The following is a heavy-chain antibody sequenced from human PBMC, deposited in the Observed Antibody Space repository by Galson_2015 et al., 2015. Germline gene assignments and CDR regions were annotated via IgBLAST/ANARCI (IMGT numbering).Heavy chain of an antibody. J-gene: IGHJ6*02. CDR1: GGTFSSYA. V-gene: IGHV1-69*13. CDR2: IIPIFGTA. D-gene: IGHD3-22*01. Sequence: SVKVSCKASGGTFSSYAISWVRQAPGQGLEWMGGIIPIFGTANYAQKFQGRVTITADESTSTAYMELSSLRSEDTAVYDCAREVDGGYYPISYYYGMDVWGQGTTVPVSS. CDR3: AREVDGGYYPISYYYGMDV.